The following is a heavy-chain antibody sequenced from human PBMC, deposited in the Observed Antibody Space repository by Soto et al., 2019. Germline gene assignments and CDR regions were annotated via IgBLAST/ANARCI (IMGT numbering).Heavy chain of an antibody. CDR3: TTVYRTPTDY. CDR2: IKSRTDGENT. J-gene: IGHJ4*02. Sequence: GGSLRLSCAASGFTFSNAWMNWVRQAPGKGLEWVGRIKSRTDGENTDYAEHGKGRFTSSSDDSKNRLYMKMNSLNTADKAVYYCTTVYRTPTDYWGQGTLVTVSS. V-gene: IGHV3-15*07. CDR1: GFTFSNAW.